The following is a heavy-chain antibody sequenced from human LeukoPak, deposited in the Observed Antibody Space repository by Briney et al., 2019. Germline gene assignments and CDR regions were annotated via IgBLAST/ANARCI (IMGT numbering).Heavy chain of an antibody. V-gene: IGHV1-46*01. CDR3: ASGYSTVSVFDP. CDR1: GYTFSTYY. Sequence: ASVKVSFKSAGYTFSTYYKYWVRQAPGQGLVWMGLINPSGGGTRYAQKFQGRVTMTRDTSTSTVYMELSSLRSEDTAVYYCASGYSTVSVFDPWGQGTLVTVSS. CDR2: INPSGGGT. J-gene: IGHJ5*02. D-gene: IGHD2-15*01.